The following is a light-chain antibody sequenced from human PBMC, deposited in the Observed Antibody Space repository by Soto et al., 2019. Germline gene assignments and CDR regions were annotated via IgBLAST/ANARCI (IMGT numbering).Light chain of an antibody. J-gene: IGKJ4*01. CDR1: QSISSW. CDR2: DAS. Sequence: DIQMTQSPSTLSASVGDRVTITCRASQSISSWLAWYQQKPGKAPKLLIYDASSLESGVPSRFSGSGSDTEFTLTINNLQHDDFATYHCQQYNRYSLTFGEGTKVEIK. CDR3: QQYNRYSLT. V-gene: IGKV1-5*01.